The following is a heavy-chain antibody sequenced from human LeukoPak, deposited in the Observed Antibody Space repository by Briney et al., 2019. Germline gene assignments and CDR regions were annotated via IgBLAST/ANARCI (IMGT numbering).Heavy chain of an antibody. CDR2: IYYSGSP. J-gene: IGHJ4*02. V-gene: IGHV4-31*03. D-gene: IGHD3-9*01. CDR1: GGSINRGGYY. CDR3: QKTAYEILTGYRPFDY. Sequence: SQTLFLTCTVSGGSINRGGYYWRWIRQPPGKGLERIGYIYYSGSPYYNPSLKSRVTISVDTSKNQFSLKLSSVTAADTAFFFKQKTAYEILTGYRPFDYWGQGTLVTVSS.